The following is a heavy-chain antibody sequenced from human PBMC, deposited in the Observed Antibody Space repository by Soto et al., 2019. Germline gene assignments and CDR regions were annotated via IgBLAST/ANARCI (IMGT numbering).Heavy chain of an antibody. Sequence: GGSLRLSCAASGFTFSMFWMHWVRQVPGKEPEWVSRINDDGISTNYADSVKGRFTISRDNAKNILYLQMNALRVEDTAVYYCTRGPRSTSTGTGAFWGQGTLVTVSS. CDR1: GFTFSMFW. CDR3: TRGPRSTSTGTGAF. D-gene: IGHD1-1*01. J-gene: IGHJ4*02. CDR2: INDDGIST. V-gene: IGHV3-74*01.